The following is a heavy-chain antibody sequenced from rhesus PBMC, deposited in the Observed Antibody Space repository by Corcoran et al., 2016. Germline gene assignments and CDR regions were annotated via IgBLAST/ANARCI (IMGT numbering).Heavy chain of an antibody. D-gene: IGHD6-31*01. J-gene: IGHJ4*01. V-gene: IGHV5-43*01. Sequence: EVQLVQSGAEVKRPGESLRISCKTSGYSFTGSWISWVRQMPGNGLEWMGSIYPGDSDTRYNPSFQGHVTISADKSISTTYLQWSSLKASDTATYYCAKGRRAAGTSFDYWGQGVLVTVSS. CDR2: IYPGDSDT. CDR1: GYSFTGSW. CDR3: AKGRRAAGTSFDY.